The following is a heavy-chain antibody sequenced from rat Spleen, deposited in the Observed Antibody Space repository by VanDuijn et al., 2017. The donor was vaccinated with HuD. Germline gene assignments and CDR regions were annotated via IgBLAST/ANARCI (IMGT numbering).Heavy chain of an antibody. D-gene: IGHD5-1*01. CDR1: GFSLTSNG. CDR3: TRWDD. CDR2: IWAGGST. J-gene: IGHJ2*01. Sequence: QVQLKESGPGLMQPSETLSLTCTVSGFSLTSNGVGWVRQPLGNGLVWMGTIWAGGSTNYNSAVQSRRSISMDTSKSQVFLKINSLQTEDTAIYYCTRWDDWGQGVMVTVSS. V-gene: IGHV2-72*01.